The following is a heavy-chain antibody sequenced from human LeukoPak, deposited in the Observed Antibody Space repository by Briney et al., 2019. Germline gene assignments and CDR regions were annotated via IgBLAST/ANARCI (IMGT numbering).Heavy chain of an antibody. CDR1: GFTFSSYG. V-gene: IGHV3-30*18. CDR3: AKDHGDYGYYFDY. J-gene: IGHJ4*02. Sequence: GGSLRLSCAASGFTFSSYGMHWVRQAPGKGLEWVAVISYDGSNKYYADSVKGRFTISRDNSKNTLYLQMNNLRAEDTAVYYCAKDHGDYGYYFDYWGQGTLVTVSS. CDR2: ISYDGSNK. D-gene: IGHD4-17*01.